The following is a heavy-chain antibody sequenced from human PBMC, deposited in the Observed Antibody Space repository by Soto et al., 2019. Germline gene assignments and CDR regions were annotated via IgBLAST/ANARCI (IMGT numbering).Heavy chain of an antibody. CDR2: INHSGST. J-gene: IGHJ6*02. Sequence: SETLSLTCAVYGGSFSGYYWSWIRQPPGKGLEWIGEINHSGSTNYNPSLKSRVTISVDTSKNLFSLKLSSVTAADTAVYYCARGLRYYGSGMYYYYYGMDVWGQGTTVTVSS. CDR3: ARGLRYYGSGMYYYYYGMDV. D-gene: IGHD3-10*01. V-gene: IGHV4-34*01. CDR1: GGSFSGYY.